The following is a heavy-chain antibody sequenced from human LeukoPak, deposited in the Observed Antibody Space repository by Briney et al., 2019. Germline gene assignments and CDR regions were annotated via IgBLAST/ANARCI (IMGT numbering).Heavy chain of an antibody. D-gene: IGHD3-22*01. CDR1: GFTFSRYW. J-gene: IGHJ4*02. V-gene: IGHV3-7*03. Sequence: GGSLRLSCAASGFTFSRYWMSWVRQAPRKGLEWVANIKQDGSETYYVDSVKGRFTISRDNAKNSLYLQMSSLRAEDTAVYYCARDKGDYDTSGSLFVFGGQGTLVTVSS. CDR2: IKQDGSET. CDR3: ARDKGDYDTSGSLFVF.